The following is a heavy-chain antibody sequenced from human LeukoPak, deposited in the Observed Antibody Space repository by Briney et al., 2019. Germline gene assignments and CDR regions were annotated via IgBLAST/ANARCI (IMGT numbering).Heavy chain of an antibody. J-gene: IGHJ4*02. D-gene: IGHD2-2*01. Sequence: PGGSLRLSCAASGFTFSSYEMNWVRQAPGKRLECISGFSGSGGSTYYADSVKGRFTISRDNSKNTLYLQMNSLRAEDTAVYYCAKGILGYCSSTSCYGSDYWGQGTLVTVSS. V-gene: IGHV3-23*01. CDR3: AKGILGYCSSTSCYGSDY. CDR1: GFTFSSYE. CDR2: FSGSGGST.